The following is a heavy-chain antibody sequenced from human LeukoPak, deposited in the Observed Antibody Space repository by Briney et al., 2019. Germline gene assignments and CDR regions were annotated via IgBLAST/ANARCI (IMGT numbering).Heavy chain of an antibody. CDR3: ARDPVLVSNGSGSSPIYYGMDV. Sequence: SETLSLTCAVYGGSLSDYYWSWIRQPPGKGLEWIGEVTRSGSSNYNPSLKSRVPISGDTSKKQISLRLRSVTAADTAVYYCARDPVLVSNGSGSSPIYYGMDVWGQGTTVIVSS. J-gene: IGHJ6*02. V-gene: IGHV4-34*01. D-gene: IGHD3-10*01. CDR1: GGSLSDYY. CDR2: VTRSGSS.